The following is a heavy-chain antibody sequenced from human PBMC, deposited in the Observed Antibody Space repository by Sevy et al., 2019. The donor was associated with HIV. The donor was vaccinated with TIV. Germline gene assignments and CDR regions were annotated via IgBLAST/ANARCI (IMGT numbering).Heavy chain of an antibody. CDR3: ARGKSGYGYALNY. Sequence: GGSLRLSCAASGFTVSSNYMTWVRQVPGKGVEGVSVIYSDGTTYHADSVKDRFTISRDNSKNTLYLQMNSLRAEDTAVYYCARGKSGYGYALNYWGQGTLVTVSS. J-gene: IGHJ4*02. CDR1: GFTVSSNY. V-gene: IGHV3-66*01. D-gene: IGHD5-18*01. CDR2: IYSDGTT.